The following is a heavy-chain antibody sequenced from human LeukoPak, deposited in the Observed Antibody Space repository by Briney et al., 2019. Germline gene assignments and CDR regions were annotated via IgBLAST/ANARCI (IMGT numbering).Heavy chain of an antibody. V-gene: IGHV3-23*01. J-gene: IGHJ4*02. Sequence: PGGSLRLSCAASGFTFSSYAMSWVRQAPGKGLEWVSAISGSGGSTYYADSVKGRFTISRDNSKNTLCLQMNSLRAEDTAVYYCAKNPRYYDFWSGYYLYFDYWGQGTLVTVSS. CDR2: ISGSGGST. CDR1: GFTFSSYA. D-gene: IGHD3-3*01. CDR3: AKNPRYYDFWSGYYLYFDY.